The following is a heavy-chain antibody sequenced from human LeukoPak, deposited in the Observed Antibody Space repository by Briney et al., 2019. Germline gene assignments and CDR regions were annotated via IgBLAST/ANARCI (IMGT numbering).Heavy chain of an antibody. CDR1: GFTFSSYW. CDR2: ISSSSSYI. J-gene: IGHJ4*02. CDR3: ASALRGDILRYFDRLLYPPLDY. D-gene: IGHD3-9*01. V-gene: IGHV3-21*01. Sequence: GGSLRLSCAASGFTFSSYWMHWVRQAPGKGLVWVSSISSSSSYIYYADSVKGRFTISRDNAKNSLYLQMNSLRAEDTAVYYCASALRGDILRYFDRLLYPPLDYWGQGTLVTVSS.